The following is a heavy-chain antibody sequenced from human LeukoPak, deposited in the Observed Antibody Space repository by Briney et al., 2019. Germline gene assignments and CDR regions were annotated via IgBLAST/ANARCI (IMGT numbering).Heavy chain of an antibody. CDR3: ARQFLEWSPYYFDY. J-gene: IGHJ4*02. D-gene: IGHD3-3*01. V-gene: IGHV4-39*01. CDR1: GGSISSSSYY. CDR2: IYYSGST. Sequence: SETLSLTCTVSGGSISSSSYYWGWIRQPPGKGLEWIGSIYYSGSTYYNPSLKSRVTISVDTSKNQFSLKLSSLTAADTAVYYCARQFLEWSPYYFDYWGQGTLVTVSS.